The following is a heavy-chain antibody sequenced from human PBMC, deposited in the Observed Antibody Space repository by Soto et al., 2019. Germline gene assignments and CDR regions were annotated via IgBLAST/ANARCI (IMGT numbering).Heavy chain of an antibody. D-gene: IGHD6-6*01. CDR1: GFTFSSYG. CDR2: ISYDGSNK. Sequence: GGSLRLSCAASGFTFSSYGMHWVRQAPGKGLEWVAVISYDGSNKYYADSVKGRFTISRDNSKNTLYLQMNSLRAEDTAVYYCAKSPTVVSREYSSSYYFDYWGPGTLVTVSA. CDR3: AKSPTVVSREYSSSYYFDY. J-gene: IGHJ4*02. V-gene: IGHV3-30*18.